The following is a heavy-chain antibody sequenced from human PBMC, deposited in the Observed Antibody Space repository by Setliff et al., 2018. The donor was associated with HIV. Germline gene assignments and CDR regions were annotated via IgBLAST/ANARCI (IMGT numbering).Heavy chain of an antibody. D-gene: IGHD3-3*02. V-gene: IGHV4-39*01. CDR1: GASINTINHL. Sequence: SETLSLTCAVSGASINTINHLWDWIRQPPGKGLEWIGSVYFTGDAYYNPSLKSRVTLSVDTSKNLFSLELRSVTAADTAVYYCVRHISPVDAFDVWGQGTMGTVSS. J-gene: IGHJ3*01. CDR3: VRHISPVDAFDV. CDR2: VYFTGDA.